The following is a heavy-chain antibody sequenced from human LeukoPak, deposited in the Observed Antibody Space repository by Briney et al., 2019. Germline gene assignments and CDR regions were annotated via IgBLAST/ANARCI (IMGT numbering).Heavy chain of an antibody. CDR3: AREDTANAFDI. Sequence: GASVKVSCKASGYTFTGYYMHWVRQTPGQGLEWMGWINPNSGGTNYARKFQGRVTMTRDTSISTAYMELSRLRSDDTAVYYCAREDTANAFDIWGQGTMVTVSS. J-gene: IGHJ3*02. D-gene: IGHD5-18*01. V-gene: IGHV1-2*02. CDR1: GYTFTGYY. CDR2: INPNSGGT.